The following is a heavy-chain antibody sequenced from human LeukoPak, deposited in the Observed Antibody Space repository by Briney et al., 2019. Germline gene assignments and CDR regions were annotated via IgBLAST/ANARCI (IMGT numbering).Heavy chain of an antibody. D-gene: IGHD6-13*01. J-gene: IGHJ5*02. CDR3: ARGGSSSMYNWFDP. CDR1: GFTLSSYW. V-gene: IGHV3-7*03. Sequence: GGSLRLSCAASGFTLSSYWMSWVRQAPGKGLEWVANIKQDGSEKYYVDSVKGRFTISRDNAKNSLYLQMNSLRAEDTAVYYCARGGSSSMYNWFDPWGQGTLVTVSS. CDR2: IKQDGSEK.